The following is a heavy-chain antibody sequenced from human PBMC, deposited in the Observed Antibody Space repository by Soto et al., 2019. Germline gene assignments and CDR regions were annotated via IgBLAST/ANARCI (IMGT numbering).Heavy chain of an antibody. J-gene: IGHJ4*02. CDR1: GFSFDIYW. CDR3: ARLAVGYDSSGYYIDH. CDR2: IYPGDSDA. D-gene: IGHD3-22*01. Sequence: PGESLKISCEASGFSFDIYWIGWVRQLPGKGPEWMGIIYPGDSDARYSPSFQGQVTFSADKSISTAYLHWSSLKASDTATYYCARLAVGYDSSGYYIDHWGQGTLVTVS. V-gene: IGHV5-51*01.